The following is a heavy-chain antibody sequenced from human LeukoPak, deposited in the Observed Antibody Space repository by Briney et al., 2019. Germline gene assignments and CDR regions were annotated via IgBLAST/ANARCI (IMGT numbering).Heavy chain of an antibody. CDR1: GGSFSGYH. D-gene: IGHD4/OR15-4a*01. V-gene: IGHV4-34*01. Sequence: SGTLSLTCAVYGGSFSGYHWSWIRQPPGKGLEWIGEINHSGSTNYNPSLKSRVTISVDTSKNQFSLKLSSVTAADTAVYYCARVGVPLDVWGQGTTVTVSS. CDR2: INHSGST. CDR3: ARVGVPLDV. J-gene: IGHJ6*02.